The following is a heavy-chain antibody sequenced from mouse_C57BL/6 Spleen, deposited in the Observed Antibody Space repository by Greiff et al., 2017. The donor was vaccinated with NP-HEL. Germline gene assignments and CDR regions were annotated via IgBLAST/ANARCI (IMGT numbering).Heavy chain of an antibody. CDR2: ISNLAYSI. V-gene: IGHV5-15*04. CDR1: GFTFSDYG. CDR3: ARNYYGYFDV. J-gene: IGHJ1*03. Sequence: EVMLVESGGGLVQPGGSLKLSCAASGFTFSDYGMAWVRQAPRKGPEWVAFISNLAYSIYYADTVTGRFTISRENAKNTLYLEMSSLRSEDTAMYYCARNYYGYFDVWGTGTTVTVSS.